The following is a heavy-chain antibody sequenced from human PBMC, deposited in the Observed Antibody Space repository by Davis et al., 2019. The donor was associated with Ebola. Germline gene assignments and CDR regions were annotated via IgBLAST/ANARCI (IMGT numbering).Heavy chain of an antibody. D-gene: IGHD5-12*01. V-gene: IGHV3-11*01. CDR1: GFTFSDYY. J-gene: IGHJ4*02. Sequence: GESLKISCAASGFTFSDYYMSWIRQAPGKGLEWVSYISSSGSTIYYADSVKGRFTISRDNAKNSLYLQMNSLRAEDTAVYYCARVSLPIYSGYDRSRFDYWGQGTLVTVSS. CDR2: ISSSGSTI. CDR3: ARVSLPIYSGYDRSRFDY.